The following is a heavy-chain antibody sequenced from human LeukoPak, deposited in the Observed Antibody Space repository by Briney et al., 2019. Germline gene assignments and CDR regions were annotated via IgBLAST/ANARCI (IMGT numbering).Heavy chain of an antibody. CDR3: ARDYLAGNYMVRGVIPPFNWFDH. CDR2: INPNSGGT. Sequence: ASVKVSCKASGYTFTGYYMHWVRQAPGQGLEWMGWINPNSGGTKYAQKFQGRVTMTRDTSISTAYMELSRLRSDDTAVYYCARDYLAGNYMVRGVIPPFNWFDHWGQGTLVTVSS. J-gene: IGHJ5*02. D-gene: IGHD3-10*01. V-gene: IGHV1-2*02. CDR1: GYTFTGYY.